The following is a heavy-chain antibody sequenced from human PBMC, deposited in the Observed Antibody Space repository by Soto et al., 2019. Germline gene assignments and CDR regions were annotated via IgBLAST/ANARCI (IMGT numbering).Heavy chain of an antibody. J-gene: IGHJ4*02. CDR3: ARVDLDLDY. CDR2: ISTYNGNT. V-gene: IGHV1-18*01. CDR1: GYTFNTYS. Sequence: HVQLVQSGAEVRKPGASVKVSCEASGYTFNTYSISWVRQAPGQGLEWMGWISTYNGNTKYAQNLQGRVTMTTDTSTNTAYMELRSLRSDDTAVYYCARVDLDLDYWGQGTLVTVSS.